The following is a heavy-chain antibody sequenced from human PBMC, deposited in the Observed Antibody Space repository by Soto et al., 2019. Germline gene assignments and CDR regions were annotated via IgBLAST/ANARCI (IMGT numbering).Heavy chain of an antibody. CDR3: ARGSWFGELSSYYYGMDV. Sequence: QVQLVESGGGVVQPGRSPRLSCAASGFTFSSYGMHWVRQAPGKGLEWVAVIWYDGSNKYYADSVKGRFTISRDNSKNTLYLQMNSLRAEDTAVYYCARGSWFGELSSYYYGMDVWGQGTTVTVSS. CDR1: GFTFSSYG. V-gene: IGHV3-33*01. CDR2: IWYDGSNK. J-gene: IGHJ6*02. D-gene: IGHD3-10*01.